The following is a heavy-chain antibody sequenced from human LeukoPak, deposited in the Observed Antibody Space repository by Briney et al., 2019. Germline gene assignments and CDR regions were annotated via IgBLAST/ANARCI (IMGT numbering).Heavy chain of an antibody. D-gene: IGHD6-19*01. Sequence: ASVKVSCKASGYTFTSYDINWVRQATGQGLEWMGWMNPNSGNTGYAQKFQGRVTITRNTSISTAYMELSRLRSDDTAAYYCANTVAGTSTFDYWGQGTLVTVSS. CDR2: MNPNSGNT. CDR3: ANTVAGTSTFDY. J-gene: IGHJ4*02. CDR1: GYTFTSYD. V-gene: IGHV1-8*03.